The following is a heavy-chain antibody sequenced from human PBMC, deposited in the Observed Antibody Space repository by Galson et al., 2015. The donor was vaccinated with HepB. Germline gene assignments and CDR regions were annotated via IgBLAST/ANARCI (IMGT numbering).Heavy chain of an antibody. J-gene: IGHJ3*02. V-gene: IGHV3-11*06. CDR2: ISSSSSYT. D-gene: IGHD3-22*01. Sequence: SLRLSCAASGFTFSDCYMSWIRQAPGKGLEWVSYISSSSSYTNYADSVKGRFTISRDNAKNSLYLQMNSLRAEDTAVYYCARDRGYYDSSGYYSAAFDIWGQGTMVTVSS. CDR1: GFTFSDCY. CDR3: ARDRGYYDSSGYYSAAFDI.